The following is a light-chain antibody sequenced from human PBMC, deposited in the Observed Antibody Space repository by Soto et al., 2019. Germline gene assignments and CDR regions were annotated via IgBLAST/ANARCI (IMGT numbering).Light chain of an antibody. J-gene: IGKJ2*01. CDR3: QQGTALMYT. Sequence: DIQVTQSPSSLSASVGDRVTITCRASQDIRTYLAWYQQKPGKAPKLLIFAASTLQSGVPPRFIGSGSGTYFTLTISNLQPEDFATYYCQQGTALMYTFGQGTKLEIK. V-gene: IGKV1D-12*01. CDR2: AAS. CDR1: QDIRTY.